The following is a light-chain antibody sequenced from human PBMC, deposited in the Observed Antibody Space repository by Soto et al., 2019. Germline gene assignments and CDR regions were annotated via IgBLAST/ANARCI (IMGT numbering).Light chain of an antibody. CDR2: DVT. J-gene: IGLJ3*02. Sequence: QSALTQPASVSGSPGQSITIPCTGTSSDIGGYNFVSWYQQHPGKAPQLMIYDVTHRPSGVSDRFSGSKSGNTASLTISGLHTEDEGDYYCTSYTTRTTLGWVFGGGTKLTVL. CDR3: TSYTTRTTLGWV. V-gene: IGLV2-14*03. CDR1: SSDIGGYNF.